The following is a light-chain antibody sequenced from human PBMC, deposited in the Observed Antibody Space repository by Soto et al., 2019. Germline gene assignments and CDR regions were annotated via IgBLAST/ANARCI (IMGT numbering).Light chain of an antibody. CDR3: QQYNSYSQFT. J-gene: IGKJ3*01. CDR1: QSLSSR. Sequence: IQMTQSPSTLSTYVGDRVTITCRASQSLSSRLAWYQQIPGKAPKLLIYDAFSLQSGVPSRFSGSGSGTEFSLTISSLQPDDFATYYCQQYNSYSQFTFGPGTKVDIK. V-gene: IGKV1-5*01. CDR2: DAF.